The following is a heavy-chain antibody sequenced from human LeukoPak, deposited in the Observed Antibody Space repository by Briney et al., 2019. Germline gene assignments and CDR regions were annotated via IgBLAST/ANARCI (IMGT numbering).Heavy chain of an antibody. CDR2: IKADGGEK. J-gene: IGHJ4*02. D-gene: IGHD3-22*01. CDR1: GFTFSTYW. Sequence: PGGSLRLSCAASGFTFSTYWMNWFRQTPGKGLEWVAKIKADGGEKDHVASVKGRFTISRDNAKNSLYLQMNSLRAEDTAVYYCARARYYYDSSGYAFDYWGQGTLVTVSS. CDR3: ARARYYYDSSGYAFDY. V-gene: IGHV3-7*01.